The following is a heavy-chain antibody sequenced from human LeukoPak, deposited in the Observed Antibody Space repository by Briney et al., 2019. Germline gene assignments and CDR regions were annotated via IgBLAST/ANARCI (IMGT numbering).Heavy chain of an antibody. D-gene: IGHD6-19*01. Sequence: GGSLRLSCAASGFTFGTYSMNWVRQAPGKGLEWVSTISGSSRYIYFADSVRGRFTISRDNAKNSLYLQMNSLRVEDTAVYYCAKPSSGWWEGDYFDYWGQGTLVTVSS. V-gene: IGHV3-21*01. CDR3: AKPSSGWWEGDYFDY. CDR2: ISGSSRYI. J-gene: IGHJ4*02. CDR1: GFTFGTYS.